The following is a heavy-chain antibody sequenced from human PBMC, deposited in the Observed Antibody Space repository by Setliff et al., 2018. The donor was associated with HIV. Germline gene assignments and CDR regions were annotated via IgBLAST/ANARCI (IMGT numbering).Heavy chain of an antibody. CDR2: IWFDGSKK. D-gene: IGHD5-12*01. Sequence: GGSLRLSCAASGFTSSSYAMHWVRQAPGKGLEWVAVIWFDGSKKYYTDSVKGRFTISRDNSKNTLFLQMNSLRGDDTAVYYCAKDPRAAVATICDYWGQGTLVTVSA. CDR1: GFTSSSYA. J-gene: IGHJ4*02. CDR3: AKDPRAAVATICDY. V-gene: IGHV3-33*06.